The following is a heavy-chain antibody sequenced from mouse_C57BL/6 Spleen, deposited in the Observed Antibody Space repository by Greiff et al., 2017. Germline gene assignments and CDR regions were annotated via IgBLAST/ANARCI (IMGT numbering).Heavy chain of an antibody. D-gene: IGHD3-3*01. Sequence: QVQLQQPGAELVRPGSSVKLSCKASGYTFTSYWMHWVKQRPIQGLEWIGNIDPSDSETHYNQKFKDKATLTVDKSSSTAYMQISSLTSEDSAVXYCATRADHYYAMDYWGQGTSVTVSS. J-gene: IGHJ4*01. CDR3: ATRADHYYAMDY. CDR1: GYTFTSYW. CDR2: IDPSDSET. V-gene: IGHV1-52*01.